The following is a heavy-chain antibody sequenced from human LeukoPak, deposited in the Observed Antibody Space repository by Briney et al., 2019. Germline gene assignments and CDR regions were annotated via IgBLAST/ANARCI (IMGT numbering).Heavy chain of an antibody. CDR2: IYYSGST. J-gene: IGHJ4*02. D-gene: IGHD3-3*01. CDR3: ARRRITIFGVVTPADY. V-gene: IGHV4-59*12. CDR1: GGSISSYH. Sequence: SETLSLTCTVSGGSISSYHWSWIRQPPGKGLEWIGYIYYSGSTKYNPSLKSRVTISVDTSKNQFSLKLSSVTAADTAVYYCARRRITIFGVVTPADYWGQGTLVTVSS.